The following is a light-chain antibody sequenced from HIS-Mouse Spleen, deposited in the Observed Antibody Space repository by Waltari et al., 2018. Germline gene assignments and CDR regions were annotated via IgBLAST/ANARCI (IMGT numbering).Light chain of an antibody. CDR1: SSDVGSYNL. CDR3: CSYAGSSTFV. V-gene: IGLV2-23*01. Sequence: QSALTQPASVSGSPGQSITISCTGTSSDVGSYNLVSWYQQHPGKAPKLMIYAGSKRTSGVSNRCSGSKSGNTASLTISGLQAEDEADYYCCSYAGSSTFVFGGGTKLTVL. J-gene: IGLJ2*01. CDR2: AGS.